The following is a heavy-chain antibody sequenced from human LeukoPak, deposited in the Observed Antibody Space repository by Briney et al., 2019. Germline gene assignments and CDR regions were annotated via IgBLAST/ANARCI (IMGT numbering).Heavy chain of an antibody. V-gene: IGHV1-2*02. CDR2: INPNSGGT. D-gene: IGHD3-10*01. Sequence: GASVTVSCKASGYTFTGYYMHWVRQAPGQGVEWMGWINPNSGGTNYAQKFQGRVTITRDTSISTAYVELSRLRSDDTAVYYCARCPAPSLWFGELSMEGNWFDPWGQGTLVTVSS. CDR3: ARCPAPSLWFGELSMEGNWFDP. J-gene: IGHJ5*02. CDR1: GYTFTGYY.